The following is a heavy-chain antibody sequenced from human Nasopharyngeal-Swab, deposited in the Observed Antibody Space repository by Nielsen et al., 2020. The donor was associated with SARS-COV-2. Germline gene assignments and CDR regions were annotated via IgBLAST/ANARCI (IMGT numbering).Heavy chain of an antibody. D-gene: IGHD6-19*01. V-gene: IGHV3-7*03. J-gene: IGHJ4*02. CDR1: GFTFSSYR. CDR3: ARENSGWNDY. CDR2: IKEDGSEK. Sequence: GGSLRLSCGASGFTFSSYRMNWVRQAPGKGLEWVANIKEDGSEKYYVDSLKGRFTISRDNARNSLYLQMNSLSAEDTAVYYCARENSGWNDYWGQGTLVTVSS.